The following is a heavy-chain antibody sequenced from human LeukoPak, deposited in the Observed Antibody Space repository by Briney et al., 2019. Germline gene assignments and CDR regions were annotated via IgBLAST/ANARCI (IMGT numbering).Heavy chain of an antibody. CDR1: GGSISSYY. J-gene: IGHJ3*02. D-gene: IGHD4-17*01. V-gene: IGHV4-4*07. CDR2: IYTSGST. CDR3: AGDHPDYGDFTDAFDI. Sequence: PSETLSLTCTVSGGSISSYYWSWIRQPAGKGLEWIGRIYTSGSTNYNPSLKSRVTMSVDTSKNQFSLKLSSVTAADTAVYYCAGDHPDYGDFTDAFDIWGQGTMVTVSS.